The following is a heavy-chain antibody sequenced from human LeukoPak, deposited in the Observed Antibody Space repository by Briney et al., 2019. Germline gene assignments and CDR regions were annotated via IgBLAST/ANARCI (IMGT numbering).Heavy chain of an antibody. CDR2: IYYGGST. CDR3: ARDRNQAAFDY. J-gene: IGHJ4*02. D-gene: IGHD1-14*01. CDR1: GGSISSGGYY. Sequence: SETLSLTCTVSGGSISSGGYYWSWIRQHPGKGLEWIGYIYYGGSTYYNPSLKSRVTISVDTSKNQFSLKLSSVTAADTAVHYCARDRNQAAFDYWGQGTLVTVSS. V-gene: IGHV4-31*03.